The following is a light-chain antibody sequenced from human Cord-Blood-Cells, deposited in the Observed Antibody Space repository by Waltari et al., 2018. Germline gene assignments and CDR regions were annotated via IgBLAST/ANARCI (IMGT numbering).Light chain of an antibody. Sequence: DVQITESPSSLSASVGDRVTITGRASQSISSYLNWYQQKPGKSPKLLIYAASSWQSGVPSRFSGSGSGTDFTLNISSLQPEDFATYYCQQSYSTPVTFGEGTRLEIK. V-gene: IGKV1-39*01. CDR2: AAS. CDR3: QQSYSTPVT. J-gene: IGKJ5*01. CDR1: QSISSY.